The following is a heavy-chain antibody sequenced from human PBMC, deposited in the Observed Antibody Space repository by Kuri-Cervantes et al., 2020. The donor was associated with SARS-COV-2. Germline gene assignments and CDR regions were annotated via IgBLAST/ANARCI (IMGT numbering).Heavy chain of an antibody. Sequence: SETLSLTCTVSGGSISSSSYYWGWIRQPPGKGLEWIGSIYYSGSTYYNPSLKSRVTISVDTSKNQFSLKLSSVTAADTAVYYCARRSLTDAFDIWGQGTMVTVSS. D-gene: IGHD6-6*01. CDR1: GGSISSSSYY. J-gene: IGHJ3*02. CDR3: ARRSLTDAFDI. CDR2: IYYSGST. V-gene: IGHV4-39*01.